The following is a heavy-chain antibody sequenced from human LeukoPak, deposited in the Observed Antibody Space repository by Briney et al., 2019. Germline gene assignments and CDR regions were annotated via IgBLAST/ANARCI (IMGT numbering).Heavy chain of an antibody. CDR1: GFIFSSYW. D-gene: IGHD3-16*02. CDR3: ARIIGAFGTYRYDS. V-gene: IGHV3-7*01. CDR2: INQEGSER. J-gene: IGHJ4*02. Sequence: GGSLRLSCEVSGFIFSSYWMSWVRQAPGKGLEWVGNINQEGSERNHGDSVNGRFTISRDNAENSLYLQMDSLRAEDTAVYYCARIIGAFGTYRYDSWGQGTLVSVSS.